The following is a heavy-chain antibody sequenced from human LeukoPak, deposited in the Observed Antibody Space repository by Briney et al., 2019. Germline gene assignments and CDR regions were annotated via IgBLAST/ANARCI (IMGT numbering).Heavy chain of an antibody. V-gene: IGHV4-4*07. CDR3: ARTHYLRFLEDYYYYYMDV. CDR1: GGSISSYY. J-gene: IGHJ6*03. Sequence: SETLSLTCTVSGGSISSYYWSWIRQPAGKGLEWIGHIYTRGTTNYNPSLKSRVTISVDTSKNQFSLKLSSVTAADTAVYYCARTHYLRFLEDYYYYYMDVWGKGTTVTVSS. D-gene: IGHD3-3*01. CDR2: IYTRGTT.